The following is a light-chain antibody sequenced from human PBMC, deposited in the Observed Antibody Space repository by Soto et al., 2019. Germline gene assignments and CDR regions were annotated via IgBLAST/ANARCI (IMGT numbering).Light chain of an antibody. CDR3: QQYSKWPLT. V-gene: IGKV3-15*01. J-gene: IGKJ4*01. CDR2: GAS. Sequence: EIVMTQSPATLSVSPGERATLSCRASQSVISYLAWYQQTPGQPPRLLIYGASTRATGIPARFSGSGSGTAFILSISSLQSEDFAVYYCQQYSKWPLTFGGGTKVEI. CDR1: QSVISY.